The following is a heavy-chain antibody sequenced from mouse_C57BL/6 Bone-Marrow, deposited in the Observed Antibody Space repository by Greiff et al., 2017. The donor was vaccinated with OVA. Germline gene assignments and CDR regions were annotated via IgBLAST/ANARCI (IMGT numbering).Heavy chain of an antibody. V-gene: IGHV5S21*01. D-gene: IGHD2-14*01. J-gene: IGHJ1*03. CDR2: ISSGGDYI. Sequence: EVKVEESGEGLVKPGGSLKLSCAASGFTFSSYAMSWVRQTPEKRLEWVAYISSGGDYIYYADTVKGRFTISRDNARNTLYLQMSSLKSEDTAMYYCTRPYYRYWYFDVWGTGTTVTVSS. CDR1: GFTFSSYA. CDR3: TRPYYRYWYFDV.